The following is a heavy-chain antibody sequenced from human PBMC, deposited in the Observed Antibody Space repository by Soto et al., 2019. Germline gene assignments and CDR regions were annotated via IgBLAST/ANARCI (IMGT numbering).Heavy chain of an antibody. CDR1: GGSFSGYY. Sequence: SETLSLTCAVYGGSFSGYYWSWIRQPPGKGLEWIGEINHSGSTNYNPSLKSRVTISVDTSKNQFSLKLSSVTAADTAVYYCARGRYDFWSGYRYGQDFDYWGQGTLVTVSS. CDR3: ARGRYDFWSGYRYGQDFDY. J-gene: IGHJ4*02. D-gene: IGHD3-3*01. CDR2: INHSGST. V-gene: IGHV4-34*01.